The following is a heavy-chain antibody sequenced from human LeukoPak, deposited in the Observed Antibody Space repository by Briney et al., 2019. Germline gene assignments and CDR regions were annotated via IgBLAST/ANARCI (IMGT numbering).Heavy chain of an antibody. CDR2: TYYRSKWYN. D-gene: IGHD1/OR15-1a*01. Sequence: SQTLSLTCAISGDSVSSNSAAWNWIRQSPSRGLEWLGRTYYRSKWYNDYAVSVKSRITINPDTSKNQFSLQLNSVTAADTAVYYCARGVGYNGPYNWNTRPYFDYWGQGTLVTVSS. V-gene: IGHV6-1*01. CDR1: GDSVSSNSAA. J-gene: IGHJ4*02. CDR3: ARGVGYNGPYNWNTRPYFDY.